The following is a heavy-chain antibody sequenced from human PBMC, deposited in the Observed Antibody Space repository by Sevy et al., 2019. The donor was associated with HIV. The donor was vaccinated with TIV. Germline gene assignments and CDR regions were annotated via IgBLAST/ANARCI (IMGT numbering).Heavy chain of an antibody. D-gene: IGHD3-10*01. J-gene: IGHJ6*02. CDR2: IRSKVYGETR. V-gene: IGHV3-49*03. CDR3: TRARYYYDSGSYYGMDV. CDR1: GFKFGDYV. Sequence: GGSLRLSCRASGFKFGDYVIIWFRQAPGKGLDWVGFIRSKVYGETREYAAAVKGRVTISRDDSKGIAYLQMNSLKTEDTARYFCTRARYYYDSGSYYGMDVWGQGTTVTVSS.